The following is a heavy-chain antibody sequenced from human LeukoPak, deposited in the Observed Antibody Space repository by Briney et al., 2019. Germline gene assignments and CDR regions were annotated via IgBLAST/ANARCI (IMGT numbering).Heavy chain of an antibody. CDR3: VKSAGRNGGN. J-gene: IGHJ4*02. CDR2: ISYHGSNK. D-gene: IGHD1-26*01. Sequence: AGGSLRLSCAASGFTFSSYVMHWVRQAPGKGLEWVALISYHGSNKYYADSVKGRFTISRDNAKKSVYLQMNSLRAEDTAIYYCVKSAGRNGGNWGQGTLVTVSS. CDR1: GFTFSSYV. V-gene: IGHV3-30-3*02.